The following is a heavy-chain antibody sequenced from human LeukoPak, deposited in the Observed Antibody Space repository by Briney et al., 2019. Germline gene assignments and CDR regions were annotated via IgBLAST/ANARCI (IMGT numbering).Heavy chain of an antibody. D-gene: IGHD2-15*01. J-gene: IGHJ1*01. CDR1: GGTFSSYA. CDR2: IIPIFGTA. V-gene: IGHV1-69*05. CDR3: ARGPGYCSGGSCYSGLAEYFQH. Sequence: EASVKVSCKASGGTFSSYAISLVRQAPGQGLEWMGRIIPIFGTANYAQKFQGRVTITTDESTSTAYMELSSLRSEDTAVYCCARGPGYCSGGSCYSGLAEYFQHWGQGTLVTVSS.